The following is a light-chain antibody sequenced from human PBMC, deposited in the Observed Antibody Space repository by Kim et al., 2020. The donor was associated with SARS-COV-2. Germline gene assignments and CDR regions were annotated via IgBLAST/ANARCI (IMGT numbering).Light chain of an antibody. Sequence: LGQTVRITCQGDSLRSYYASWYQQKPGQAPVLVSYGKNNRPSGIPDRFSGSSSGNTASLTITGAQAEDEADYYCNSRDSSGNHLDVFGTGTKVTVL. J-gene: IGLJ1*01. CDR3: NSRDSSGNHLDV. CDR2: GKN. V-gene: IGLV3-19*01. CDR1: SLRSYY.